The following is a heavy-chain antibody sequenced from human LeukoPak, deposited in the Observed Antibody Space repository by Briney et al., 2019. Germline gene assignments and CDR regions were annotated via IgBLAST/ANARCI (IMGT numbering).Heavy chain of an antibody. CDR1: GGSISSSSYY. Sequence: SETLSLTCTVSGGSISSSSYYWGWLRQPPGKGLEWIGSIYYSGSTYYNPSLKSRVTISVDTSKNQFSLKLSSVTAADTAVYYCARPIIALLAFDIWGQGTMVTVSS. J-gene: IGHJ3*02. D-gene: IGHD1-14*01. V-gene: IGHV4-39*07. CDR2: IYYSGST. CDR3: ARPIIALLAFDI.